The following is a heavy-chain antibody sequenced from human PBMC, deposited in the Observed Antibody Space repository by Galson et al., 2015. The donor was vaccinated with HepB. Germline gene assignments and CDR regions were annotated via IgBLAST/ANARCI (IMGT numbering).Heavy chain of an antibody. J-gene: IGHJ5*02. D-gene: IGHD6-13*01. Sequence: QSGAEVKKPGESLKISCKGSGYSFTSYWIGWVRQMPGKGLEWMGIIYPGDSDTRYSPSFQGQVTFSADKSISTAYLQWSSLKASDTAMYYCARQSGYSSSWYGGWFDPWGQGTLVTVSS. CDR3: ARQSGYSSSWYGGWFDP. CDR2: IYPGDSDT. CDR1: GYSFTSYW. V-gene: IGHV5-51*01.